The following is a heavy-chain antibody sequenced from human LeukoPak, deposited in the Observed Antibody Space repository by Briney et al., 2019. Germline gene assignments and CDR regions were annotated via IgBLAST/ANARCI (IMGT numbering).Heavy chain of an antibody. Sequence: GRSLRLSCAASGFTFSSYAMHWVRQAPGKGLEWVAVISYDGSNKYYAASVKCRFNISRDNSKNMLYLPMNSPRAEHTAVYYCARVYSDFWSGYSPYDYWGQGTLVTDSS. CDR3: ARVYSDFWSGYSPYDY. CDR2: ISYDGSNK. CDR1: GFTFSSYA. V-gene: IGHV3-30-3*01. J-gene: IGHJ4*02. D-gene: IGHD3-3*01.